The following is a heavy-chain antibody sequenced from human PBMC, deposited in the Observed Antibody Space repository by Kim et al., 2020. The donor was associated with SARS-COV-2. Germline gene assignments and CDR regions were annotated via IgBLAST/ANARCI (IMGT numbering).Heavy chain of an antibody. CDR1: GFTFSSYA. V-gene: IGHV3-30-3*01. CDR2: ISYDGSNK. D-gene: IGHD6-13*01. CDR3: ARAPYSSSWPLDY. J-gene: IGHJ4*02. Sequence: GGSLRLSCAASGFTFSSYAMHWVRQAPGKGLEWVAVISYDGSNKYYADSVKGRFTISRDNSKNTLYLQMNSLRAEDTAVYYCARAPYSSSWPLDYWGQGTLAT.